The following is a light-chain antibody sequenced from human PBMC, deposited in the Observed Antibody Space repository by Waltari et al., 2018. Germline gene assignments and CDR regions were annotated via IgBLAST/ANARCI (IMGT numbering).Light chain of an antibody. J-gene: IGLJ2*01. Sequence: SFDLTQPPSVSVSPGQTARITCSGPALRHQSPFWYQQKPVQAPVLLMNKATERPSGIPERFSGSSSGATVTLSITGVQAEDEADYYCQSGDSRGTSVFGGGTKLTVL. CDR3: QSGDSRGTSV. CDR1: ALRHQS. CDR2: KAT. V-gene: IGLV3-25*03.